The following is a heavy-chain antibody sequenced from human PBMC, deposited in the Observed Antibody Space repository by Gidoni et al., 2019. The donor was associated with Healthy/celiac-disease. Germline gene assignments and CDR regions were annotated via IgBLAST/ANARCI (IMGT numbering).Heavy chain of an antibody. V-gene: IGHV3-23*01. CDR1: GFTFSSYA. CDR3: AKVYLWFGELLGAFDI. J-gene: IGHJ3*02. D-gene: IGHD3-10*01. Sequence: EVQLLESGGGLVQPGGSLRPSCTASGFTFSSYAMSWVRQAPGKWLAWVSDISGSGVSTYYADSVKGRFTISRDNSKNTLYLQMNSLRAEDTAVYYCAKVYLWFGELLGAFDIWGQGTMVTVSS. CDR2: ISGSGVST.